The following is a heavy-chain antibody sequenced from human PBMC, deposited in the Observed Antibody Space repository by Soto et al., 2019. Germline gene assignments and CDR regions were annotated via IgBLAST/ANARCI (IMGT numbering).Heavy chain of an antibody. D-gene: IGHD3-22*01. V-gene: IGHV4-39*01. Sequence: PSETLSLTCTVSGGSISSSSYYWGWIRQPPGKGLEWIGSIYYSGSTYYNPSLKSRVTISVDTSKNQFSLKLSSVTAADTAVYYCARQEGGYYDSSGYYTFDYWGQGTLVTVSS. J-gene: IGHJ4*02. CDR2: IYYSGST. CDR3: ARQEGGYYDSSGYYTFDY. CDR1: GGSISSSSYY.